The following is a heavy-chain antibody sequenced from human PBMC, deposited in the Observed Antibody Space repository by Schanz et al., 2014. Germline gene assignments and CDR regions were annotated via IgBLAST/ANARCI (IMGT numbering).Heavy chain of an antibody. J-gene: IGHJ4*02. Sequence: QVQLQESGPGLVKPSETLSLICTVSGGSINTYYWSWIRQPPGKGLQWIGYIHNSGTTNYNPSLKSRVTISVDTSKTQFSLKLSSVTAADTAVYLCARISPRSFDYWGQGTLVTVSS. CDR2: IHNSGTT. CDR1: GGSINTYY. CDR3: ARISPRSFDY. V-gene: IGHV4-59*01.